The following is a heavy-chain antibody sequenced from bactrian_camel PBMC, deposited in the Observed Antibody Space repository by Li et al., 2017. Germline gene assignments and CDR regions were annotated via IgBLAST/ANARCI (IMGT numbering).Heavy chain of an antibody. D-gene: IGHD5*01. CDR2: ISGDSRST. J-gene: IGHJ4*01. CDR3: ASRSDLYGEYLH. CDR1: GFNFGAYC. Sequence: QVQLVESGGGLVQPGGSLRLSCAASGFNFGAYCMRWVRQAPGKGLEWVSTISGDSRSTFYVDSVKGRFTISRDNAKNTAYLQMRTLKSEDTALYVCASRSDLYGEYLHWGQGTQVTVSS. V-gene: IGHV3-2*01.